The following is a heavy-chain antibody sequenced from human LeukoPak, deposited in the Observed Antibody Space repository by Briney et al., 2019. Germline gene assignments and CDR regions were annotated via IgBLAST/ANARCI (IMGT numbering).Heavy chain of an antibody. V-gene: IGHV4-34*01. Sequence: SETLSLTCALYGGSFSGYYWSWIRQPPGKGLEWIGEINHSGSTNYSPSLKSRVTISLDTSKNQLSLKLSSVTAADTAVYYCARGSRLTGTFDIWGQGTMVTVSS. J-gene: IGHJ3*02. CDR2: INHSGST. D-gene: IGHD3-9*01. CDR1: GGSFSGYY. CDR3: ARGSRLTGTFDI.